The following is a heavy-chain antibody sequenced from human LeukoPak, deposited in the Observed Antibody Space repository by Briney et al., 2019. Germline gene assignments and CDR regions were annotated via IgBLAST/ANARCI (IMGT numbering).Heavy chain of an antibody. CDR2: IYYSGST. CDR1: GVSSSSSTYY. CDR3: ARGQWESYDSSGYFYHWFDP. V-gene: IGHV4-39*07. Sequence: PSETLSLTCTVSGVSSSSSTYYWCWIRQPPGRGLEWIGSIYYSGSTYYNPSLKSRVSISVDTSKNQFSLNLSSVTAADTALYFCARGQWESYDSSGYFYHWFDPWGQGTLVTVSS. J-gene: IGHJ5*02. D-gene: IGHD3-22*01.